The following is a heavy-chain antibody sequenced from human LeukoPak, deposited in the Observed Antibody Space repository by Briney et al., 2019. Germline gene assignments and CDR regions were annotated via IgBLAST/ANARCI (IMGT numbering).Heavy chain of an antibody. J-gene: IGHJ4*02. V-gene: IGHV3-11*05. CDR1: GFTFSDYY. CDR2: ISSSSSYT. D-gene: IGHD6-13*01. CDR3: ARVIGSSFSFDY. Sequence: GGSLGLSCGASGFTFSDYYMSWIRQAPGKGLEWISYISSSSSYTNYADSVKGRFTISRDNAKNSLYLQMNSLRAEDTAVYYCARVIGSSFSFDYWGQGTLVTVSS.